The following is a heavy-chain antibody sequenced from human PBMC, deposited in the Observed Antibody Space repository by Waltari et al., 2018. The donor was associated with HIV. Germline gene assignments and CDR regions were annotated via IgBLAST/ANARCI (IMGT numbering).Heavy chain of an antibody. Sequence: QVQLVESGGGLVMPGGSPRLSCAASGFTVNDYFMNWIRQAPGKGLEWISYIPPTGDFMYYADSVMGRFTVSRDSAKNLLYLQVNSLTAEDTAVYYCARDAVTDDAFDLWGQGTMVTVSS. J-gene: IGHJ3*01. CDR1: GFTVNDYF. CDR3: ARDAVTDDAFDL. D-gene: IGHD6-19*01. V-gene: IGHV3-11*01. CDR2: IPPTGDFM.